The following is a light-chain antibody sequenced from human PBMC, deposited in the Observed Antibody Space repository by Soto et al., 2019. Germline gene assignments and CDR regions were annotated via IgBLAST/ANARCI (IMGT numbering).Light chain of an antibody. V-gene: IGKV3-20*01. J-gene: IGKJ1*01. Sequence: EIVLTQSPGTLSLSPGERATLSCRASQSVSSSYLAWYQQKPGQAPRLLIYGASSGATGIPDRFSGSGSGTDFTLTISRLEPEDFAVYYCQQYGSSPWTVGQGTKVDIK. CDR3: QQYGSSPWT. CDR2: GAS. CDR1: QSVSSSY.